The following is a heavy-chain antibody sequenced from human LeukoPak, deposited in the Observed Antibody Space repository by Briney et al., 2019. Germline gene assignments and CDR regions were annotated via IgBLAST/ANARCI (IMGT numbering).Heavy chain of an antibody. V-gene: IGHV4-30-4*01. Sequence: SETLSLTCTVSGGSISSGDYYWSWIRQPPGKGLEWIGYIYYSGSTYYNPSLKSRVTISVDTSKNQFSLKLSSVTAADTAVYYCARGMVRGVIKTSDRDNWFDPWGQGTLATVSS. J-gene: IGHJ5*02. CDR1: GGSISSGDYY. CDR2: IYYSGST. CDR3: ARGMVRGVIKTSDRDNWFDP. D-gene: IGHD3-10*01.